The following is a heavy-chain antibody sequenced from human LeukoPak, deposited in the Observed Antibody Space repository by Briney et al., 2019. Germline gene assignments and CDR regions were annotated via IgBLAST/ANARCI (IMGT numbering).Heavy chain of an antibody. V-gene: IGHV3-74*01. J-gene: IGHJ4*02. CDR1: GFTFSTYW. CDR3: ARGSQQQLGY. D-gene: IGHD6-13*01. CDR2: INSDGSST. Sequence: PGGSLRLSCAASGFTFSTYWMSWVRQAPGKGLVWVSRINSDGSSTSYADSVKGRFTISRDNAKNTLYLQMNSLRAEDTAVYFCARGSQQQLGYWGQGTLVTVSS.